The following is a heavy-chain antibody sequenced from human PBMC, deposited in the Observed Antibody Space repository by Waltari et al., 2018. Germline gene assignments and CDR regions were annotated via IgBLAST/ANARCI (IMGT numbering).Heavy chain of an antibody. V-gene: IGHV1-2*02. J-gene: IGHJ5*02. CDR3: ARSSGSGRMYNWFDP. D-gene: IGHD3-10*01. Sequence: GQGLGWRGWINPNKGGTNYAQKVQGRVTMTRDTAISTAYMELSRLRSDDTAVYYCARSSGSGRMYNWFDPWGQGTLVTGSS. CDR2: INPNKGGT.